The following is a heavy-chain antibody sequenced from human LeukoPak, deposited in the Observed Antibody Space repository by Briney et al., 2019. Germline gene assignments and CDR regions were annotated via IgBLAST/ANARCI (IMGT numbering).Heavy chain of an antibody. J-gene: IGHJ6*02. D-gene: IGHD5-18*01. V-gene: IGHV4-61*08. Sequence: SETLSLTCTVSGGSISSGDYYWSWIRQPPGKGLDWIGNIYYSGNSNYNPSLKTRVTISVDTSRNQFSLKLKSVTAADTAVYYCARDPGTRGYSYDEPYYYYGMDVWGQGTTVTVSS. CDR2: IYYSGNS. CDR3: ARDPGTRGYSYDEPYYYYGMDV. CDR1: GGSISSGDYY.